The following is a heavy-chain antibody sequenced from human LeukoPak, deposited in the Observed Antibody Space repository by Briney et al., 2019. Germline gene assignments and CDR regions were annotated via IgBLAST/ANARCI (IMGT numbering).Heavy chain of an antibody. J-gene: IGHJ6*02. CDR1: GGTFSSYA. V-gene: IGHV1-69*04. D-gene: IGHD2-15*01. Sequence: SVKVSCKASGGTFSSYAISWVRQAPGQGLEWMGRIIPILGIANYAQKFQGRVTITADKSTSTAYMELSSLRSEDTAVYYCARAIIVNYGMDVWGQGTTVTVSS. CDR3: ARAIIVNYGMDV. CDR2: IIPILGIA.